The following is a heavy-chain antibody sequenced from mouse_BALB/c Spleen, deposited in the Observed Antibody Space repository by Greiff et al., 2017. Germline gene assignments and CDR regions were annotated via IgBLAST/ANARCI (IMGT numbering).Heavy chain of an antibody. CDR3: VSGFYGNSWFAY. D-gene: IGHD2-1*01. V-gene: IGHV5-6-3*01. CDR1: GFTFSSYG. CDR2: INSNGGST. J-gene: IGHJ3*01. Sequence: EVKLMESGGGLVQPGGSLKLSCAASGFTFSSYGMSWVRQTPDKRLELVATINSNGGSTYYPDSVKGRFTISRDNAKNTLYLQMSSLKSEDTAMYYCVSGFYGNSWFAYWGQGTLVTVSA.